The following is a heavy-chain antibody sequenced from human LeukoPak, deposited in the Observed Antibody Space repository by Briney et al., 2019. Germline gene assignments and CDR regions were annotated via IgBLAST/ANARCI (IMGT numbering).Heavy chain of an antibody. D-gene: IGHD5-24*01. CDR2: INTNTGNP. Sequence: ASVKVSCKASGYTFTSYAMNWVRQAPGQGLEWMGWINTNTGNPTYAQGFTGRFVFSLDTSVSTAYLQISGLKAEDTAVYYCARDMATITLRAFLSQNWYFDLWGRGTLVTVSS. CDR1: GYTFTSYA. V-gene: IGHV7-4-1*02. CDR3: ARDMATITLRAFLSQNWYFDL. J-gene: IGHJ2*01.